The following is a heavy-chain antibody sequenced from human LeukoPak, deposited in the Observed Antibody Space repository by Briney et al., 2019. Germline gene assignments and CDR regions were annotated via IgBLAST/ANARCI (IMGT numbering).Heavy chain of an antibody. CDR2: IQYDESSK. J-gene: IGHJ5*02. V-gene: IGHV3-30*02. Sequence: PGESLTLSCAASGFTFSWNGMHWVRQPPGKGLEWLAFIQYDESSKYYAASVKGRFTISIDTSKNTLSLQMTSLTAEDTALYYCAEDGWHGLFTSWGQGTLVTVSS. D-gene: IGHD3-16*01. CDR1: GFTFSWNG. CDR3: AEDGWHGLFTS.